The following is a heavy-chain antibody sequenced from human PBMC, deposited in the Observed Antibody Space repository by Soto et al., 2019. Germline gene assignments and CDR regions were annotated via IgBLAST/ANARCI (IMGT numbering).Heavy chain of an antibody. J-gene: IGHJ5*02. Sequence: EVQLLESGGGLVQPGGSLRLSCAASGFTFSSYAMSWVHQAPGKGLEWVSAISGSGGSTYYADSVKGRFTISRDNSKNTLYLQMNSLRAEDTAVYYCAKFYGSGSYYNRENWFDPWGQGTLFTVSS. D-gene: IGHD3-10*01. V-gene: IGHV3-23*01. CDR3: AKFYGSGSYYNRENWFDP. CDR2: ISGSGGST. CDR1: GFTFSSYA.